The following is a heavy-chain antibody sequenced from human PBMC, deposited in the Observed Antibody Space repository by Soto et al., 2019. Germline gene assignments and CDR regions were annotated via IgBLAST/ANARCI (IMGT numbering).Heavy chain of an antibody. Sequence: EVQLLESGGGLVQPGGSLRLSCAASGFTFSSYAMSWVRQAPGKGLEWVSAISGSGGSTYYADSVKGRFTISRDNSKNKVYLQMNLLRAEDRAVYYFVKGYASGGWGRMDVWGQGTRVTVSS. D-gene: IGHD3-22*01. V-gene: IGHV3-23*01. CDR2: ISGSGGST. J-gene: IGHJ6*02. CDR3: VKGYASGGWGRMDV. CDR1: GFTFSSYA.